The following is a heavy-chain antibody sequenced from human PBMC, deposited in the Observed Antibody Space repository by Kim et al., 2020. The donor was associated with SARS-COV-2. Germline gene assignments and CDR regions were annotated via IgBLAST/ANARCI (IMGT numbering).Heavy chain of an antibody. J-gene: IGHJ6*02. CDR3: ARDNPTQIYYDFWSGAPRSGMDV. CDR1: GGSISSYY. Sequence: SETLSLTCTVSGGSISSYYWSWIRQPAGKGLEWIGRIYTSGSTNYNPSLKSRVTMSVDTSKNQFSLKLSSVTAADTAVYYCARDNPTQIYYDFWSGAPRSGMDVWGQGTTVTVSS. V-gene: IGHV4-4*07. CDR2: IYTSGST. D-gene: IGHD3-3*01.